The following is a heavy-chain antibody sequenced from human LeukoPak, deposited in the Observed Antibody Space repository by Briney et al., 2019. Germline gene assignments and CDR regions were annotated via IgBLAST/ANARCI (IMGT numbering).Heavy chain of an antibody. CDR1: GFTVSSNY. CDR3: ARAQWLGYFDY. V-gene: IGHV3-53*01. J-gene: IGHJ4*02. D-gene: IGHD6-19*01. Sequence: GGSLRLSCAASGFTVSSNYMGWVRQAPGKGVEWVSVIYSGGSTYYADSVKGRFTISRDNSKNTLYLQMNSLRAEDTAVYYCARAQWLGYFDYWGQGTLVTVSS. CDR2: IYSGGST.